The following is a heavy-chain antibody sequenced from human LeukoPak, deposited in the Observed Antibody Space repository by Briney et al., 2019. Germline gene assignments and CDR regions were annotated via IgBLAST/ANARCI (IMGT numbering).Heavy chain of an antibody. CDR2: IYTSGST. Sequence: NPSETLSLTCTVSGGSISSGSYYWSWIRQPAGKGLEWIGRIYTSGSTNYNPSLKSRVTVSVDTSKNQFSLMLSSVTATDTAVYYCAREFSGSYLFDYWGQGTLVTVSS. CDR1: GGSISSGSYY. D-gene: IGHD1-26*01. J-gene: IGHJ4*02. V-gene: IGHV4-61*02. CDR3: AREFSGSYLFDY.